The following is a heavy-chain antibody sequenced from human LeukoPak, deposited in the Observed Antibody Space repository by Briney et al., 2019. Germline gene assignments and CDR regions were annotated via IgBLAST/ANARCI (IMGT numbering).Heavy chain of an antibody. CDR2: ISYDGSNK. CDR1: GFTFSSYA. CDR3: ARDPYYYDSSGYIDY. J-gene: IGHJ4*02. D-gene: IGHD3-22*01. V-gene: IGHV3-30*04. Sequence: GGSLRLSCAASGFTFSSYAMHWVRQAPGKGLEGVAVISYDGSNKYYADSVKGRLTISRDNSKNTLYLQMNSLRAEDTAVYYCARDPYYYDSSGYIDYWGQGTLVTVSS.